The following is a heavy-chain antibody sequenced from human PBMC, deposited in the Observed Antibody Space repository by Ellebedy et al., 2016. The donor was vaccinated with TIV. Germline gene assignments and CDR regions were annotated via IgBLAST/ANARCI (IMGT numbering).Heavy chain of an antibody. Sequence: GESLKISXAASGFTFSSHALHWVRQAPGKGREWVAVISYDKSNAYYAESVRGRFTISRDNSKNTLYLQMNSLRAEDTAVYYCARELNPVVVTYGMDVWGQGTTVTVSS. D-gene: IGHD2-21*02. CDR1: GFTFSSHA. V-gene: IGHV3-30*04. J-gene: IGHJ6*02. CDR2: ISYDKSNA. CDR3: ARELNPVVVTYGMDV.